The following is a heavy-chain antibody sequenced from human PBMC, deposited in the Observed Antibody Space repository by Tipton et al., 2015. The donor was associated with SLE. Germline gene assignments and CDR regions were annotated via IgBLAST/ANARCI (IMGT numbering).Heavy chain of an antibody. CDR1: DVFISSTTFY. CDR3: ARQLPLLYPEYFDF. V-gene: IGHV4-39*01. D-gene: IGHD2-15*01. J-gene: IGHJ4*02. CDR2: LYFSGTS. Sequence: TLSLTCSVSDVFISSTTFYLAWIRQPPRQGLEWIGSLYFSGTSYYNPPLKSRVTVSVDTSKTQFSLNLTSVTAADTAVYYCARQLPLLYPEYFDFWGQGILVTVSS.